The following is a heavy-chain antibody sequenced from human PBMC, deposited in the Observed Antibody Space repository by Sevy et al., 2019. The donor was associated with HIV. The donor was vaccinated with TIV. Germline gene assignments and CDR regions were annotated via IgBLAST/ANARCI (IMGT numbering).Heavy chain of an antibody. Sequence: SETLSLTCAVYGGSFSGYDWSWIRQPPGKGLEWIGEINHSGSTNYNPSLKSRVTISVDTSKNQFSLKLSSVTAADTAVYYCASVTFGGVIVTQIFDYWGQGTLVTVSS. V-gene: IGHV4-34*01. J-gene: IGHJ4*02. CDR2: INHSGST. CDR1: GGSFSGYD. D-gene: IGHD3-16*02. CDR3: ASVTFGGVIVTQIFDY.